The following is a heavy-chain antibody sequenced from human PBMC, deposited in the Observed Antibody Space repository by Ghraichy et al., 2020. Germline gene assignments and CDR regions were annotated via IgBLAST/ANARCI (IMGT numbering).Heavy chain of an antibody. D-gene: IGHD1-26*01. J-gene: IGHJ4*02. CDR3: ARVGGGSYGLSLFDY. V-gene: IGHV3-53*01. CDR2: IYSGGST. Sequence: GGSLRLSCAASGFTVSSNYMSWVRQAPGKGLEWVSVIYSGGSTYSADSVKGRFTISRDNSKNTLYLQMNSLRAEDTAVYYCARVGGGSYGLSLFDYWGQGTLVTVSS. CDR1: GFTVSSNY.